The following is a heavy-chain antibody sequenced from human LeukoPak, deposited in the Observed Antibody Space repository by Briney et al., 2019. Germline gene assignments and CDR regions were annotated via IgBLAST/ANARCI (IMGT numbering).Heavy chain of an antibody. CDR3: ARGYNYGAHYWFDY. CDR1: DGSINIYY. V-gene: IGHV4-59*01. J-gene: IGHJ4*02. D-gene: IGHD5-18*01. CDR2: IYNSGST. Sequence: SETLSLTCTVSDGSINIYYWSWIRQAPGKGLEWIGYIYNSGSTNYNPSLRRRVTISMDTSKKQFSLRLTSVTAADTAMYYCARGYNYGAHYWFDYWGQGTLVTVPS.